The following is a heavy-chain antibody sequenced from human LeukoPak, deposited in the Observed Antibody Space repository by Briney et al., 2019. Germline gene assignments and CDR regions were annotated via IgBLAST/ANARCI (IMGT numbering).Heavy chain of an antibody. CDR3: ARGGVRRDYDFWSGYHGAHFDY. Sequence: SQTLSLTCAVSGGSISSGGYSWSWIRQPPGKGLEWIGYIYHSGSTYYNPSLKSRVTISVDTSKNQFSLKLSSVTAADTAVYYCARGGVRRDYDFWSGYHGAHFDYWGQGTLVTVSS. V-gene: IGHV4-30-2*05. CDR1: GGSISSGGYS. J-gene: IGHJ4*02. CDR2: IYHSGST. D-gene: IGHD3-3*01.